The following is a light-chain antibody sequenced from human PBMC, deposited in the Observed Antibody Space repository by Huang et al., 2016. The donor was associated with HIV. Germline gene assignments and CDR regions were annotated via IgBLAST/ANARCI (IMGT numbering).Light chain of an antibody. CDR1: QSVSIN. Sequence: EIVMTQSPATLSVSPGERVSLSCRASQSVSINLAWYQHKPGQAPRRLVYGASTRATGIPARCSGSGSGTEFTLTISSLQSEDFAVYYCQQYNDWPPLTFGGGTKVEIK. J-gene: IGKJ4*01. V-gene: IGKV3-15*01. CDR2: GAS. CDR3: QQYNDWPPLT.